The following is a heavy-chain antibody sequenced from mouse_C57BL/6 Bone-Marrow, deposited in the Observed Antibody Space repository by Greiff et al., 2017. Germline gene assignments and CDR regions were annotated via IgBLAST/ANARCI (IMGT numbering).Heavy chain of an antibody. V-gene: IGHV1-64*01. J-gene: IGHJ1*03. CDR3: ARRRYYGSDWYFDV. Sequence: VQLQQSGAELVKPGASVKLSCKASGYTFTSYWMHWVKQRPGQGLEWIGMIHPNSGSTNYNEKFKSKATLTVDKSSSTAYMQLSSLTSEDSAVYYCARRRYYGSDWYFDVWGTGTTVTVSS. CDR2: IHPNSGST. D-gene: IGHD1-1*01. CDR1: GYTFTSYW.